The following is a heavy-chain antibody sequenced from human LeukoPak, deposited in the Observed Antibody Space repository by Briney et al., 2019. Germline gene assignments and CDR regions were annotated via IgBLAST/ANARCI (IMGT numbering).Heavy chain of an antibody. CDR3: ARGGESDAFDI. Sequence: GGSLRLSCAASGFTFSSYDMHWVRQATGKGLEWVSAIGTAGDTYYPGSVKGRFTISRENAKNSLYLQMNSLRAGDTAVYYCARGGESDAFDIWGQGTMVTVSS. J-gene: IGHJ3*02. CDR1: GFTFSSYD. D-gene: IGHD3-16*01. V-gene: IGHV3-13*04. CDR2: IGTAGDT.